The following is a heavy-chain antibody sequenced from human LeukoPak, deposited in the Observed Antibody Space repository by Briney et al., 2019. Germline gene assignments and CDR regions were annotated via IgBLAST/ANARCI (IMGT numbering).Heavy chain of an antibody. CDR3: ARRIQGMAPYYFDY. V-gene: IGHV3-74*01. CDR2: INSDGGST. J-gene: IGHJ4*02. Sequence: GGSLRLSCTASGFTFSSYCMHGVRQPPRKGLVWVSRINSDGGSTSYADSVKGRFTISRDNAKNTLYLQMNSLRAEDTAVYYCARRIQGMAPYYFDYWGQGTLVTVSS. D-gene: IGHD5-24*01. CDR1: GFTFSSYC.